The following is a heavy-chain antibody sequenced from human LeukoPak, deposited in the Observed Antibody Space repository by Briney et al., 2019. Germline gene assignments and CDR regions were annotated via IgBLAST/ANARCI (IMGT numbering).Heavy chain of an antibody. D-gene: IGHD2-21*02. CDR1: GFTFSNFA. CDR2: FGGSGLI. V-gene: IGHV3-23*01. CDR3: VKDNSRCGGDCAGYFDC. J-gene: IGHJ4*02. Sequence: GGSVTLSCAASGFTFSNFAMSWVRRPPGKGLEWVSGFGGSGLIHYADSVKGRFTISRDNSKNTLYLQMNSLTPEDTAVYYCVKDNSRCGGDCAGYFDCWGQGTMAIVSS.